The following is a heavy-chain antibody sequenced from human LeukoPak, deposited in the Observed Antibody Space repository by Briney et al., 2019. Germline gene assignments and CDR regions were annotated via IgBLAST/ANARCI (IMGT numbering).Heavy chain of an antibody. D-gene: IGHD3-22*01. CDR3: ARGNTYDSSGYPTGGFDY. V-gene: IGHV4-30-2*01. J-gene: IGHJ4*02. Sequence: LRLSCAASGVTVSSTYMSWIRQPPGKGLEWIGYIYHSGSTYHNPSLKSRVTISVDRSKNQFSLKLSSVTAADTAVYYCARGNTYDSSGYPTGGFDYWGQGTLVTVSS. CDR1: GVTVSSTY. CDR2: IYHSGST.